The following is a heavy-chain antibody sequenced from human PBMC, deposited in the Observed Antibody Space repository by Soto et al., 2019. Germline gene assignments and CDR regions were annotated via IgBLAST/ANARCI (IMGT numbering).Heavy chain of an antibody. CDR2: IYSSGST. CDR1: GDSISGTSFY. J-gene: IGHJ4*02. CDR3: VRHRSSREIPFDN. Sequence: SETLSLTCTVSGDSISGTSFYWGWIRQSSGKGLEWIASIYSSGSTFYNLSLKSRLSLTVDTSKNQFSLRLQSVTAADTAVYYCVRHRSSREIPFDNWGQGTLVTVSS. D-gene: IGHD2-21*01. V-gene: IGHV4-39*01.